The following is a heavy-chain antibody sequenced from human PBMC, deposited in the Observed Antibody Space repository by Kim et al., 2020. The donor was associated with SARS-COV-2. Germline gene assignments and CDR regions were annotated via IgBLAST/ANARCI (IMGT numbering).Heavy chain of an antibody. V-gene: IGHV7-4-1*02. D-gene: IGHD3-9*01. J-gene: IGHJ4*02. CDR2: INTNTGNP. CDR3: ARDRAPLAPGCLTGYYNRDY. CDR1: GYTFTSYA. Sequence: ASVKVSCKASGYTFTSYAMNWVRQAPGQGLEWMGWINTNTGNPTYAQGFTGRFVFSLDTSVSTAYLQISSLKAEDTAVYYCARDRAPLAPGCLTGYYNRDYWGQGTLVTVSS.